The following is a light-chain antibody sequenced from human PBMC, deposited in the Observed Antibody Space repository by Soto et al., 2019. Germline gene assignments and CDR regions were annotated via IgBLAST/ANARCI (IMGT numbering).Light chain of an antibody. J-gene: IGKJ4*01. V-gene: IGKV3-20*01. Sequence: EIVLTQSPGTLSLSPGERATLSCRASQSVRSSSLVWYQQKPGQAPRLLIHDASSRATDIPDRFSGSGSGTDFTLTISRLEPEDFAVYYCQQYGSTPLTFGGGTKVEIK. CDR2: DAS. CDR3: QQYGSTPLT. CDR1: QSVRSSS.